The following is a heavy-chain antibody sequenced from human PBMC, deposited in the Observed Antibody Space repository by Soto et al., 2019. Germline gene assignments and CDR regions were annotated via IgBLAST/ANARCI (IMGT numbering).Heavy chain of an antibody. CDR2: INSDGSST. Sequence: EVQLVESGGGLVQPGGSLRLSCAASGFTFSSYWMHWVRQAPGKGLVWVSRINSDGSSTSYADSVKGRFTISRDNAKNTLYLQMNSLRAEDTAVYYCARGSPYYDCWSGYSQLDVWGKGTTVTVSS. CDR3: ARGSPYYDCWSGYSQLDV. J-gene: IGHJ6*04. CDR1: GFTFSSYW. V-gene: IGHV3-74*01. D-gene: IGHD3-3*01.